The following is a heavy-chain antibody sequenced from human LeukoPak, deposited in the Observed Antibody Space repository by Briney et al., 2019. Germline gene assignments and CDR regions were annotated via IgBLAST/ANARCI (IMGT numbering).Heavy chain of an antibody. CDR3: ARRLGTGY. D-gene: IGHD1-14*01. J-gene: IGHJ4*02. CDR1: GFTFSNYG. CDR2: IENDETEK. Sequence: GGSLRLSCAATGFTFSNYGMTWVRQAPGKGLEWVANIENDETEKYYVDSVKGRFTISRDNAKNSLYLQMNSLRAEDTAVYYCARRLGTGYWGQGALVTVSS. V-gene: IGHV3-7*04.